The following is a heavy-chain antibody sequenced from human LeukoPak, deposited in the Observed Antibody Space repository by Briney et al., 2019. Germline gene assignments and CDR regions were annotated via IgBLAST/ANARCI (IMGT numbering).Heavy chain of an antibody. Sequence: PGGSLRLSCAASGFTVSSNFMSWVRQAPGKGLEWVSVIYNAGSTYYADSVKGRFTISRDNSKNTLYLQMNSLKVEDTAVYYCALGLVTDYWGQGTLLTVSS. CDR3: ALGLVTDY. V-gene: IGHV3-66*01. CDR1: GFTVSSNF. D-gene: IGHD3-9*01. CDR2: IYNAGST. J-gene: IGHJ4*02.